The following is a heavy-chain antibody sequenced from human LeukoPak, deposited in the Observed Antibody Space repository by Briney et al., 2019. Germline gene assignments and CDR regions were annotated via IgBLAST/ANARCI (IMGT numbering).Heavy chain of an antibody. D-gene: IGHD2-21*02. CDR3: ARAYCGGDCYSYHGPQMMENWYFDL. CDR2: ISAYNGNT. CDR1: GYTFTSYG. V-gene: IGHV1-18*01. Sequence: ASAKVSCKASGYTFTSYGISWVRQAPGQGLEWMGWISAYNGNTNYAQKLQGRVTMTTDTSTSTAYMELRSLRSDDTAVYYCARAYCGGDCYSYHGPQMMENWYFDLWGRGTLVTVSS. J-gene: IGHJ2*01.